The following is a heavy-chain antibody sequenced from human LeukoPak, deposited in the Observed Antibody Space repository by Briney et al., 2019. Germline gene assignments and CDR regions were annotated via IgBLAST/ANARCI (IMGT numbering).Heavy chain of an antibody. CDR3: ARVMVTRYFDWLLGS. CDR1: GGSFSGYY. V-gene: IGHV4-34*01. J-gene: IGHJ5*02. Sequence: PSETLSLTCAVYGGSFSGYYWSWIRQPPGKGLEWIGEINHSGSTNYNPSLKSRVTISVDTSKNQFSLKLGSVTAADTAVYYCARVMVTRYFDWLLGSWGQGTLVTVSS. D-gene: IGHD3-9*01. CDR2: INHSGST.